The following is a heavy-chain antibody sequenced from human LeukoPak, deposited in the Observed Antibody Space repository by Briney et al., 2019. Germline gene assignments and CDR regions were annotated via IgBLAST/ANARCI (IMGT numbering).Heavy chain of an antibody. CDR3: TSIVVVITDDAFDI. J-gene: IGHJ3*02. CDR1: GFTFGDYA. Sequence: GRSLRLSCTASGFTFGDYAMSWFRQAPGKGLEWVGFIRSKAYGGTTEYAASVKGRFTISRDDSKSIAYLQMNSLKTEDTAVYYCTSIVVVITDDAFDIWGQGTMVTVSS. D-gene: IGHD3-22*01. V-gene: IGHV3-49*03. CDR2: IRSKAYGGTT.